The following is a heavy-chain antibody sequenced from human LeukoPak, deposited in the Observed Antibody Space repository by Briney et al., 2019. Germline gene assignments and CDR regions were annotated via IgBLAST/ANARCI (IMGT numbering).Heavy chain of an antibody. V-gene: IGHV4-38-2*01. Sequence: PSETLSLTCAVSGYSISSGYYWGWIRQPPGKGPEWIGNIYHSASTYYNPSLKSRVTISVDTSKNQFSLKLSSVTAADTAVYYCARTPRGRYQLPNFDYWGQGTLVTVSS. CDR1: GYSISSGYY. D-gene: IGHD2-2*01. J-gene: IGHJ4*02. CDR3: ARTPRGRYQLPNFDY. CDR2: IYHSAST.